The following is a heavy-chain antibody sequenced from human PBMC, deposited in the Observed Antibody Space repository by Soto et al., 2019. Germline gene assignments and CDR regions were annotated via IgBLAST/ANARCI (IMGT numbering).Heavy chain of an antibody. CDR3: CPLETRDKSADY. CDR1: EFSFSDEY. V-gene: IGHV3-72*01. CDR2: TTNRVNSFIT. D-gene: IGHD2-15*01. Sequence: VQVDESGGGLVLPGGSLRLSCAVSTASEFSFSDEYIDWFRQSPGKGLEWVGRTTNRVNSFITAYAPSVQGRFTISRDDSQHTVYLEMNMFKTEDKAVFYCCPLETRDKSADYWGEGTLVSVSS. J-gene: IGHJ4*02.